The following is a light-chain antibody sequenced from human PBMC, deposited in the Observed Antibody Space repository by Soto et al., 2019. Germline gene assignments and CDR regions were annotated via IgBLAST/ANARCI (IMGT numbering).Light chain of an antibody. Sequence: EVVLTQFPGTLSLSPGERAILSCRTSQTINHKYLAWFQQEAGRAPRLLIHSVSVRATGLPDRFSGSGSGTDFTLTISRLEPEDFAVYYCQLYSGSPWTFGQGTKVEIK. CDR2: SVS. V-gene: IGKV3-20*01. CDR3: QLYSGSPWT. J-gene: IGKJ1*01. CDR1: QTINHKY.